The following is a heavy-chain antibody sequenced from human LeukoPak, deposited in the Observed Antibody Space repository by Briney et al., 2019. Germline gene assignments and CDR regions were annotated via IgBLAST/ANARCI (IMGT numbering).Heavy chain of an antibody. Sequence: PGGSLRLSCSASGFTFSSSAMHWVRQAPGKGLEYVSAISSSGGSTYYADSVEGRFTISRDNSKNTLSLQMSSLRAEDTVVYYCVKDSRASGRGGDFDYWGQGTLVTVSS. J-gene: IGHJ4*02. CDR1: GFTFSSSA. V-gene: IGHV3-64D*09. CDR3: VKDSRASGRGGDFDY. CDR2: ISSSGGST. D-gene: IGHD3-10*01.